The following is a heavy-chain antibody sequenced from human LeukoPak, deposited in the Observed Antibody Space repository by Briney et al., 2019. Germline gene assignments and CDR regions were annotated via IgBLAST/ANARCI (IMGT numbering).Heavy chain of an antibody. CDR2: ITGSSTYI. V-gene: IGHV3-21*04. Sequence: PGGSLRLSCEASGFSFSSYSMNWVRQAPGRGLEWVSSITGSSTYIYYADSVKGRFTISRNNAKSSLHLQMNSLRAEDTAVYYCAKDVYYYDSSSGSLGYWGQGTLVTVSS. CDR3: AKDVYYYDSSSGSLGY. J-gene: IGHJ4*02. CDR1: GFSFSSYS. D-gene: IGHD3-22*01.